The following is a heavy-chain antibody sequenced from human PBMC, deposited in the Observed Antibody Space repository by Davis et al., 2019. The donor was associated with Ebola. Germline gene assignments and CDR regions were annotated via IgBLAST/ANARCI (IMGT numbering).Heavy chain of an antibody. V-gene: IGHV3-49*04. J-gene: IGHJ4*02. D-gene: IGHD4-23*01. Sequence: GASLKISCTTSGFTFGDYAMSWVRQAPGKGLEWVGFIRSKPYGGTTEYAASVKGRFTISRDDSKSIAYLQMNSLKTEDTAVYYCTKDYGGTSDYWGQGTLVTVSS. CDR3: TKDYGGTSDY. CDR2: IRSKPYGGTT. CDR1: GFTFGDYA.